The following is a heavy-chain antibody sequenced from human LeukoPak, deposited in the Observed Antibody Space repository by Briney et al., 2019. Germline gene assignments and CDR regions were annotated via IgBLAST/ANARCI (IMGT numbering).Heavy chain of an antibody. CDR1: GYTFTSYG. CDR3: ARELLRVPGAAFDI. D-gene: IGHD3-22*01. V-gene: IGHV1-18*01. J-gene: IGHJ3*02. CDR2: ISAYNGNT. Sequence: ASVKVSCKASGYTFTSYGISWVRQAPGQGLEWLGWISAYNGNTNYAQKLQGRVTMTTDTSTSTAYMELRSLRSDDTAVYYCARELLRVPGAAFDIWGQGTMVTVSS.